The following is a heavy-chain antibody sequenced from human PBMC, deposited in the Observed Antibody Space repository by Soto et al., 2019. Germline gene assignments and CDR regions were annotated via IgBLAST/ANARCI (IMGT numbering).Heavy chain of an antibody. CDR2: ISGSGGIT. Sequence: PXGSLTLCCSAAGFTFGDHAMSWVRQAPGKGLDWVSVISGSGGITYYEDSVKGRFTISRDNAKNTLYLQMNGLRAEDTAVYYCAKGLLIMVRKVIIPPQYYYGMDVWGQGTTVTVSS. D-gene: IGHD3-10*01. CDR1: GFTFGDHA. CDR3: AKGLLIMVRKVIIPPQYYYGMDV. V-gene: IGHV3-23*01. J-gene: IGHJ6*02.